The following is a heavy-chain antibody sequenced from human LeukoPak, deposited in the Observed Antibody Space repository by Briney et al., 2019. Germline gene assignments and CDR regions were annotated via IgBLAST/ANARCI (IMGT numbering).Heavy chain of an antibody. D-gene: IGHD3-10*01. Sequence: GASVKVSCKASGYTFTSYGISWVRQAPGQGLEWMGWISAYNGNTNYAQKLQGRVTMTTDTSTSTAYMEPRSLRSDDTAVYYCARERVAGYYGSGSYLQGRWFDPWGQGTLVTVSS. CDR3: ARERVAGYYGSGSYLQGRWFDP. CDR2: ISAYNGNT. V-gene: IGHV1-18*01. CDR1: GYTFTSYG. J-gene: IGHJ5*02.